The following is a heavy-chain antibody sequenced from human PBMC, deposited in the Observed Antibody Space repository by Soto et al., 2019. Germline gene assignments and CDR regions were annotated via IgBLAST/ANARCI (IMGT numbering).Heavy chain of an antibody. D-gene: IGHD3-22*01. V-gene: IGHV3-30-3*01. J-gene: IGHJ4*02. Sequence: QVQLVESGGGVVQPGRSLRLSCAASGFTFSSYAMHWVRQAPGKGLEWVAVISYDGSNKYYADSVKGRFTISRDNSKNTMYLQTTSLRAEDTSVYYCAKDDDSSGYFLAYIDYWGQGTLVNVSS. CDR2: ISYDGSNK. CDR3: AKDDDSSGYFLAYIDY. CDR1: GFTFSSYA.